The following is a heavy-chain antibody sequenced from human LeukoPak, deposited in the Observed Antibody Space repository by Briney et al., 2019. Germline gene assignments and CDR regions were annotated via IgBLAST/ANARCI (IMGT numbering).Heavy chain of an antibody. D-gene: IGHD2-21*02. J-gene: IGHJ3*02. V-gene: IGHV4-61*02. Sequence: PSQTLSLTCTVSGGSISSGSYYWSWIRQPAGTGLEWIGRIYTSGCTNYNPSLKSRVTISVDTSKNQSSLKLSSVTAADTAVYYCARSGDWDAFDIWGQGTMVTVSS. CDR1: GGSISSGSYY. CDR3: ARSGDWDAFDI. CDR2: IYTSGCT.